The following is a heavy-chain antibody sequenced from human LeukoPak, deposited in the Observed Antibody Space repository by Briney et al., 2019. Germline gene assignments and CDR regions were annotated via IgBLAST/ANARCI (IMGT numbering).Heavy chain of an antibody. D-gene: IGHD4-17*01. CDR3: ARAALRVTTNYYYYMDV. Sequence: PGGSLRLSCAASGCTFSSYWMSWVRQAPGKGVEGVADIKQDGSEKYYVDSVKGRFTISRDNAKNSLYLQMNSLRGEDTAVYYCARAALRVTTNYYYYMDVWGKGTTVTVSS. CDR1: GCTFSSYW. V-gene: IGHV3-7*01. CDR2: IKQDGSEK. J-gene: IGHJ6*03.